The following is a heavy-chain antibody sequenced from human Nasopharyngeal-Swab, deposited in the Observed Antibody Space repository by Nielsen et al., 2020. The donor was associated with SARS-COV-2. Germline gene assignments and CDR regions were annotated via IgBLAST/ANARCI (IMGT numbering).Heavy chain of an antibody. CDR2: FEPEDGET. CDR3: ATDLFTAMLGDY. J-gene: IGHJ4*02. CDR1: GYTLTELS. V-gene: IGHV1-24*01. D-gene: IGHD5-18*01. Sequence: ASVQVSCKVSGYTLTELSMHWVRQAPGKGLEWMGGFEPEDGETIYAQKFRGRVTMTEDTSTDTAYMELSSLRSEDTAVYYCATDLFTAMLGDYWGQGTLVTVSS.